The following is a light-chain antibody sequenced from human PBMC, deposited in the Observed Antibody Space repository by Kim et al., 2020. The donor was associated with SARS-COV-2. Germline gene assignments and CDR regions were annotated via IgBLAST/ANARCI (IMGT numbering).Light chain of an antibody. Sequence: DIQMTQSPSSLSASVGDRVTITCRASQSISSYLNWYHQKPGKAPKLLIYEASSLQSGVPSRFSGSGSGTDFTLTISSLQPEDFATYYCQQSYSTQFTFGPGTKVDIK. CDR1: QSISSY. CDR2: EAS. V-gene: IGKV1-39*01. CDR3: QQSYSTQFT. J-gene: IGKJ3*01.